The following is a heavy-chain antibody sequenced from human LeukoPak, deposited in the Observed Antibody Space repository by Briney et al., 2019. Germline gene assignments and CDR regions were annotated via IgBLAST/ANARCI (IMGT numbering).Heavy chain of an antibody. Sequence: GGSLRLSCAASGFTFSNYWVNWVRQAPGKGLEWVSYISSSGSTIYYADSVKGRFTISRDNAKNSLYLQMNSLRAEDTAVYYCAELGITMIGGVWGKGTTVTISS. CDR2: ISSSGSTI. CDR1: GFTFSNYW. CDR3: AELGITMIGGV. V-gene: IGHV3-48*04. D-gene: IGHD3-10*02. J-gene: IGHJ6*04.